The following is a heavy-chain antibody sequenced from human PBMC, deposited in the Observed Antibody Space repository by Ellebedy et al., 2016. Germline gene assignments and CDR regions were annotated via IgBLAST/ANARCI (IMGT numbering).Heavy chain of an antibody. Sequence: GSLRLSXTVSGGSVATYYWTWIRQSPGKGLEWIGYVFYGGNTKYNPSLRSRVTISLHTSRNQFSLTLTSAAPADTAVYYCARDVSLYSSSPSFDFWGQGILVTVSS. V-gene: IGHV4-59*02. D-gene: IGHD5-18*01. CDR1: GGSVATYY. CDR3: ARDVSLYSSSPSFDF. CDR2: VFYGGNT. J-gene: IGHJ4*02.